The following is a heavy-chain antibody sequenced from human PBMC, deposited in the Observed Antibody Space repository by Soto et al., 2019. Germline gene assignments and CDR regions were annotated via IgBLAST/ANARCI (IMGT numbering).Heavy chain of an antibody. Sequence: PSETLSLTCTVSGGSISSSSYYWGWIRQPPGKGLEWIGSIYYSGSTYYNPSLKSRVTISVDTSKNQFSLKLSSVTAADTAVYYCASTMVRRVTGYYYYGMDVWGQGTTVTVSS. D-gene: IGHD3-10*01. V-gene: IGHV4-39*01. CDR2: IYYSGST. J-gene: IGHJ6*02. CDR3: ASTMVRRVTGYYYYGMDV. CDR1: GGSISSSSYY.